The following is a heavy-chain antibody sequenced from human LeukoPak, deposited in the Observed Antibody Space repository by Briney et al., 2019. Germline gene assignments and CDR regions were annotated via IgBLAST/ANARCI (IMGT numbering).Heavy chain of an antibody. CDR3: ARRGTPGMAFDI. CDR1: GGSFSGYY. D-gene: IGHD3-10*01. V-gene: IGHV4-34*01. J-gene: IGHJ3*02. Sequence: PSETLSLTCAVYGGSFSGYYWSWIRQPPGKGLEWIGEINHGGSTNYNPSLKSRVTISVDTSKNQFSLKLSSVTAADTAVYYCARRGTPGMAFDIWGQGTMVTVSS. CDR2: INHGGST.